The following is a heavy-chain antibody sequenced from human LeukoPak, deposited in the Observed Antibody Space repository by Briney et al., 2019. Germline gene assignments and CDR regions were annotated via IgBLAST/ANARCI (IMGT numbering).Heavy chain of an antibody. CDR1: GFTFSDYY. CDR2: ISRSGNTI. CDR3: ARDQPDTAMSGAYHYYYMDV. J-gene: IGHJ6*03. Sequence: KTGGSLRLSCAASGFTFSDYYMSWIRQAPGKGLEWVLYISRSGNTIYYAASVTGRFTISRDNAKNSLYLQMNSLRAEDTAVYYCARDQPDTAMSGAYHYYYMDVWGKGTTVTVSS. V-gene: IGHV3-11*04. D-gene: IGHD5-18*01.